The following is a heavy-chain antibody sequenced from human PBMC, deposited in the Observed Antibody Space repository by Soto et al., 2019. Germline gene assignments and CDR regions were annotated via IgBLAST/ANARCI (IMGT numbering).Heavy chain of an antibody. CDR3: ARQNYYGSGSYTADYYYYYGMDV. Sequence: PSETLSLTCTVSGGSISSSSYYWGWIRQPPGKGLEWIGSIYYSGSTYYNPSLKSRVTISVDTSKNQFSLKLSSVTAADTAVYYCARQNYYGSGSYTADYYYYYGMDVWGQGTTVTVSS. V-gene: IGHV4-39*01. J-gene: IGHJ6*02. CDR2: IYYSGST. CDR1: GGSISSSSYY. D-gene: IGHD3-10*01.